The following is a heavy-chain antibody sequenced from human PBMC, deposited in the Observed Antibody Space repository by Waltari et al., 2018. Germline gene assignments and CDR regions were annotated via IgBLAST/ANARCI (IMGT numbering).Heavy chain of an antibody. J-gene: IGHJ3*01. CDR1: GVSIPRTPPS. D-gene: IGHD5-12*01. CDR2: VSYRGTT. V-gene: IGHV4-39*01. Sequence: QLQLQESGPRLVRPSETLSLICRVSGVSIPRTPPSWALFRQSPGQGLDWIGTVSYRGTTYISPSLKSRVSVSRDTSKNQVSLILGSVTAADMAVYYCATYIGASVGTAAFDVWGQGTMVTVSS. CDR3: ATYIGASVGTAAFDV.